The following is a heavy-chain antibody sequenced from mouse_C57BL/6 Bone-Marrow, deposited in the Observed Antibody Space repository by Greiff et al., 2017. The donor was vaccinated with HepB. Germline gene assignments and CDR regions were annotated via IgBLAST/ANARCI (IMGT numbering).Heavy chain of an antibody. CDR1: GYAFSSSW. D-gene: IGHD2-1*01. J-gene: IGHJ2*01. CDR2: IYPGDGDT. V-gene: IGHV1-82*01. Sequence: QVQLQQSGPELVKPGASVKISCKASGYAFSSSWMNWVKQRPGKGLEWIGRIYPGDGDTNYNGKFKGKATLTADKSSSTAYMQLSSLTSEDSAVYFCARGDGNYVRGYYFDYWGQGTTLTVSS. CDR3: ARGDGNYVRGYYFDY.